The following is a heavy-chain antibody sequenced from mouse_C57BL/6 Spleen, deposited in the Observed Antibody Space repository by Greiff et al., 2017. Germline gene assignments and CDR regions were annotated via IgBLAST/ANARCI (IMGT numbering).Heavy chain of an antibody. CDR1: GYTFTSYW. Sequence: QVQLQQPGAELVKPGASVKMSCKASGYTFTSYWITWVKQRPGQGLEWIGGIYPGSGSTNYNEKFKSKATLTVDTSSSTAYMQLSSLTSEDSAVYYCARENGYDRYFDVWGTGTTVTVSS. V-gene: IGHV1-55*01. D-gene: IGHD2-2*01. J-gene: IGHJ1*03. CDR2: IYPGSGST. CDR3: ARENGYDRYFDV.